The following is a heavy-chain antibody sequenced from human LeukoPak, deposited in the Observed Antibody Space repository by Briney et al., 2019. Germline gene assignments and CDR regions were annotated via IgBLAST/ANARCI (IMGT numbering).Heavy chain of an antibody. Sequence: GGSLRLSCAASGFTFSSYWMHWVRQAPGKGLVWVSRINSDGSSTSYADSVKGRFTISRDNAKNTLYLQMNCLRAEDTAVYHCARERTHYYYFDYWGQGTLVTVSS. CDR3: ARERTHYYYFDY. D-gene: IGHD2/OR15-2a*01. V-gene: IGHV3-74*01. J-gene: IGHJ4*02. CDR1: GFTFSSYW. CDR2: INSDGSST.